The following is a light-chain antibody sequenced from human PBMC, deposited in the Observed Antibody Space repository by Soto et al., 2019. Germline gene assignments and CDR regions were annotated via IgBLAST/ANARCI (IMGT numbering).Light chain of an antibody. CDR2: AAS. J-gene: IGKJ1*01. Sequence: DIQMTQSPSSLSASIGDKVTITCRASQGIGNFLAWYQQIPGKPPKLLMYAASSLQSGVPSRFSGSGVGTDFTLTISSLQPEDVASYYCQKYDSAPWTFGQGTKVEIK. V-gene: IGKV1-27*01. CDR1: QGIGNF. CDR3: QKYDSAPWT.